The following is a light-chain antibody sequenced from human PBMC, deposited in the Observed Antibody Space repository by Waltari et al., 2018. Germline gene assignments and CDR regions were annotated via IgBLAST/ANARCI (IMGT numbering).Light chain of an antibody. CDR1: TSDIGDYKS. Sequence: QSALTQPPSASGSPGHTVLTSSTGPTSDIGDYKSVSWYQQIPGRAPALIIYEVERRPPGVPDRFSGSKSGNTASLTVSGLQTEDEGDYYCSSYAGSNKLIFGGVTKLTVL. CDR3: SSYAGSNKLI. V-gene: IGLV2-8*01. CDR2: EVE. J-gene: IGLJ2*01.